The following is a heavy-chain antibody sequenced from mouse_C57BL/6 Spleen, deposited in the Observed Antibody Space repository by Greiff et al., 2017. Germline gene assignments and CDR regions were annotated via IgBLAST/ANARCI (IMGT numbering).Heavy chain of an antibody. CDR2: IDPEDGAN. CDR1: GFNIKDYY. J-gene: IGHJ1*03. CDR3: ARTSSYYCYIEG. Sequence: EVKLLESGAELVKPGASVNLSCTASGFNIKDYYMHWVKQRTEQGLEWIGRIDPEDGANKYAPHFHGQATITADTSSNTAYLQLSILTSEDTCVYYCARTSSYYCYIEGWGTGTTVTVTS. V-gene: IGHV14-2*01.